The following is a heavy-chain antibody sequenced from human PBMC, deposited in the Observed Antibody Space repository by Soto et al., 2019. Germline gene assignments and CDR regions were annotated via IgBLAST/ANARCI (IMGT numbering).Heavy chain of an antibody. CDR2: IYYSGCT. CDR3: ARDHHSFYDTSGYYPYFDY. Sequence: SETLSLTCTVSGGSVNTAPYYWSWIRQPPGKGLEWIGYIYYSGCTNYNPSLKSRVSISLDTSNNQFSLNLSSVTAADTAVYFCARDHHSFYDTSGYYPYFDYWGQGTLVTVSS. CDR1: GGSVNTAPYY. J-gene: IGHJ4*02. D-gene: IGHD3-22*01. V-gene: IGHV4-61*01.